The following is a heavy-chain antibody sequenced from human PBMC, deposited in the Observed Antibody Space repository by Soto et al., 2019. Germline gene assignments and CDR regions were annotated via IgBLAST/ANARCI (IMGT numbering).Heavy chain of an antibody. CDR1: GFTFSSYG. CDR3: ARETVTTISDGMDV. D-gene: IGHD4-17*01. J-gene: IGHJ6*02. V-gene: IGHV3-33*01. CDR2: IWYDGRNK. Sequence: QVQLVESGGGVVQPGRSLRLSCAASGFTFSSYGMHWVRQAPGKGLEWVEVIWYDGRNKYYADSVKGRFTISRDNSKNKQYLQMNSLRAEDRAVYYGARETVTTISDGMDVWGQGTTVTVSS.